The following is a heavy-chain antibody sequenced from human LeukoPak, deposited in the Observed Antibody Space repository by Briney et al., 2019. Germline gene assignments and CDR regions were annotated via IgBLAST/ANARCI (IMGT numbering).Heavy chain of an antibody. CDR3: ARDPKFDY. CDR1: GFTFSSYA. V-gene: IGHV3-30*04. Sequence: GRSLRLSCAASGFTFSSYAMHWVRQAPGKGLEWVAVISYDGSNKYYADSVKGRFTISRDNSKNTLYLQMNSLRAEDTAVYYCARDPKFDYWGQGTLVPVSS. J-gene: IGHJ4*02. CDR2: ISYDGSNK.